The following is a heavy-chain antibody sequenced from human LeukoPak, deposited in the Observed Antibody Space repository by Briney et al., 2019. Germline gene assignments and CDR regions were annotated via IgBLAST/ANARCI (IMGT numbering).Heavy chain of an antibody. V-gene: IGHV3-9*01. CDR2: ISWNSGSI. D-gene: IGHD3-22*01. J-gene: IGHJ4*02. Sequence: PGGSLRLSCAASGFTFDDYAMHWVRQAPGKGLEWVSGISWNSGSIGYADSVKGRFTISRDNAKNSLYLQMNSLRAEDTALYYCARNYYDSSGYYQNIRVYYFDYWGQGALVTVSS. CDR1: GFTFDDYA. CDR3: ARNYYDSSGYYQNIRVYYFDY.